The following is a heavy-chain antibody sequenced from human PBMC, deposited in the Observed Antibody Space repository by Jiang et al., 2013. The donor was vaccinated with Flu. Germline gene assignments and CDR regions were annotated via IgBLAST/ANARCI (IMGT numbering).Heavy chain of an antibody. Sequence: RISCKGSGYSFSSYWISWVRQMPGKGLEWMGRIDPSDSYINYSPSFQGHVTISADKYISTTYLQWSSLKASDTAMYYCARGDYYESSGYLFDYWGQGTLVTVSS. CDR1: GYSFSSYW. V-gene: IGHV5-10-1*01. CDR3: ARGDYYESSGYLFDY. CDR2: IDPSDSYI. D-gene: IGHD3-22*01. J-gene: IGHJ4*02.